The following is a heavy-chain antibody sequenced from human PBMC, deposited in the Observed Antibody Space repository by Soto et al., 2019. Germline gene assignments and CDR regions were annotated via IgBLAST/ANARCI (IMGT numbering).Heavy chain of an antibody. CDR1: GFTFSSYW. J-gene: IGHJ4*02. CDR2: TKQDGSRE. V-gene: IGHV3-7*01. CDR3: ARAGCYYDSSGYYYFDY. D-gene: IGHD3-22*01. Sequence: GSLRLSCVASGFTFSSYWMSWVRRAPGKGLECVANTKQDGSREYYVDSVKGRFTISRDNSKNTLYLQMNSLRAEDTAVYYCARAGCYYDSSGYYYFDYWGQGTLVTVSS.